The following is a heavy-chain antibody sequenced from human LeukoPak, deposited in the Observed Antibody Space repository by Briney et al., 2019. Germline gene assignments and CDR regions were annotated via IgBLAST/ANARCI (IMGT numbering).Heavy chain of an antibody. D-gene: IGHD4-17*01. CDR3: ARDRGWGLRFLDY. J-gene: IGHJ4*02. CDR2: IKQDGSEK. Sequence: PGGSLRLSRAASGFTFSSYWMTWVRQAPGKGLEWVANIKQDGSEKYYVDSVKGRFTISRDNAKNSLYLQMDSLRAEDTAMYFCARDRGWGLRFLDYWGQGTLVTVSS. V-gene: IGHV3-7*01. CDR1: GFTFSSYW.